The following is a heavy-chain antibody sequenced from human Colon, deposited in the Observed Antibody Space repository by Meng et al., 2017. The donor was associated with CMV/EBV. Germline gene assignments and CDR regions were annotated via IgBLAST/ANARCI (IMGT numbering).Heavy chain of an antibody. Sequence: GGSLRLSCEASGFTFSNYDMHWVRQAPGKGLEWVGVIWYDGRKENYADSVKGRFTISRDNSQNKLYLQMNSLRVEDTGVYYCAKAFRQPFAPENGLDVWGQGTTVTVSS. V-gene: IGHV3-33*03. CDR1: GFTFSNYD. D-gene: IGHD2/OR15-2a*01. J-gene: IGHJ6*02. CDR2: IWYDGRKE. CDR3: AKAFRQPFAPENGLDV.